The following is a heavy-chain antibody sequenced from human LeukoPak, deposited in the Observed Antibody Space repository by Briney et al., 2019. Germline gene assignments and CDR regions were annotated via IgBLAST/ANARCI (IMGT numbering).Heavy chain of an antibody. CDR3: ARLWFLEWLFDY. Sequence: SETLSLTCAVSGYSISSGYYWGWIRPPPGKGLEWIESIYHSGSTYYNPSLKSRVTISVDTSKNQFSLKLSSVTAADTAVYYCARLWFLEWLFDYWGQGTLVTVSS. D-gene: IGHD3-3*01. J-gene: IGHJ4*02. V-gene: IGHV4-38-2*01. CDR2: IYHSGST. CDR1: GYSISSGYY.